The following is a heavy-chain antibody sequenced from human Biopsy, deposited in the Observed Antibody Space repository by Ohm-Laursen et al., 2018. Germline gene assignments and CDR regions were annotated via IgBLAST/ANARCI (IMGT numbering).Heavy chain of an antibody. CDR1: GYTFTGYH. CDR2: INAKTGDT. D-gene: IGHD3-22*01. J-gene: IGHJ5*02. V-gene: IGHV1-2*02. Sequence: VKVSCKASGYTFTGYHVHWVRQAPGQGLEWMGWINAKTGDTNYAQKFQGRVTMTRDTSISTAYVDLSSLRSDDTAVYYCTRGGYYYDSLAYYYWFDPWGQRTLVTVSS. CDR3: TRGGYYYDSLAYYYWFDP.